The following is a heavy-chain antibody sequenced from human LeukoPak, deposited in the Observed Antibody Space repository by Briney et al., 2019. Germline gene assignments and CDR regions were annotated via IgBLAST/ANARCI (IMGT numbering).Heavy chain of an antibody. V-gene: IGHV3-66*01. CDR2: IYSGGST. Sequence: GGSLRLSCAASEFSVGSNYMTWVRQAPGKGLEWVSLIYSGGSTYYADSVKGRFTISRDNSKNTLYLQMNSLRAEDTAVYYCARDDGSSSPYFDYWGQGTLVTVSS. CDR1: EFSVGSNY. D-gene: IGHD6-6*01. CDR3: ARDDGSSSPYFDY. J-gene: IGHJ4*02.